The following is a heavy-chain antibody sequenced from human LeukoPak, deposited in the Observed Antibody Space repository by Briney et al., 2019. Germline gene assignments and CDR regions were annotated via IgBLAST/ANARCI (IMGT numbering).Heavy chain of an antibody. J-gene: IGHJ5*02. CDR1: GFTFSSYS. CDR3: ARDYDILTGYEPNWFDP. D-gene: IGHD3-9*01. CDR2: ISSSSSTI. V-gene: IGHV3-48*01. Sequence: GGSLRLSCAASGFTFSSYSMNWVRQAPGKGLEWVSYISSSSSTIYYADSVKGRFTISRDNAKNSLYLQMNSLRAEDTAVYYCARDYDILTGYEPNWFDPWGQGTLVTVSS.